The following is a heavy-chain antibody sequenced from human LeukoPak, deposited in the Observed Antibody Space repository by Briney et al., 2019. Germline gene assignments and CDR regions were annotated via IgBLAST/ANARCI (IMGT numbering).Heavy chain of an antibody. CDR1: GGTFSSYA. D-gene: IGHD3-9*01. CDR2: IIPIFGTA. V-gene: IGHV1-69*01. CDR3: ARGFSRYFDWLGYFDY. J-gene: IGHJ4*02. Sequence: SVKVSCKASGGTFSSYAISWVRQAPGQGLEWMGGIIPIFGTANYAQKFQGRVTITADESTSTAYMELSSLRSEDTAVYYCARGFSRYFDWLGYFDYWGQGTLVTVSS.